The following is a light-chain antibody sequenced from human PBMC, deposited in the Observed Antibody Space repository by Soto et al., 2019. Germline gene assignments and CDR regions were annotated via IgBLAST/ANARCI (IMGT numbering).Light chain of an antibody. Sequence: EIVLTQSPGTLSLSPGERATLSCRASQSITSSYLAWYQQKPGQAPRLLIYGSSSRATGIPDRFSGSGSGTDFTLTISRLEPEDFAVYYCQQYGSSPITFGQGTRLEI. CDR1: QSITSSY. CDR2: GSS. V-gene: IGKV3-20*01. CDR3: QQYGSSPIT. J-gene: IGKJ5*01.